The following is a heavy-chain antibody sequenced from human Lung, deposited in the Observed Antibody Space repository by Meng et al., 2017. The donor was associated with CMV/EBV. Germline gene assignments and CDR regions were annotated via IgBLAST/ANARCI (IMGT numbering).Heavy chain of an antibody. V-gene: IGHV5-51*01. CDR3: ARLDFWSGYHQKGVLGTEKLKY. D-gene: IGHD3-3*01. CDR2: IFPADSDT. Sequence: GESLKISFLFSFSTFTNYWIGWVRQMPGKGLEWMGIIFPADSDTRYSPSFQGQVTITADKSISTAYLQWSSLKASDTAIYYCARLDFWSGYHQKGVLGTEKLKYWXQGTLVXVSS. J-gene: IGHJ1*01. CDR1: FSTFTNYW.